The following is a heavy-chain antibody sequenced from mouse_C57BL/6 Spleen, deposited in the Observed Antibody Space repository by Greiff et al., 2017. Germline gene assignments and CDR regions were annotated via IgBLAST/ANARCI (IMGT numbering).Heavy chain of an antibody. J-gene: IGHJ3*01. Sequence: QVKLQQPGAELVMPGASVKLSCKASGYTFTSYWMHWVKQRPGQGLEWIGEIDPSDSYTNYNQKFKGKSTLSVDKSSSTAYMQLSSLTSEDSAVYYCAAIYYDYPWFAYWGQGTLVTVSA. D-gene: IGHD2-4*01. CDR3: AAIYYDYPWFAY. CDR2: IDPSDSYT. CDR1: GYTFTSYW. V-gene: IGHV1-69*01.